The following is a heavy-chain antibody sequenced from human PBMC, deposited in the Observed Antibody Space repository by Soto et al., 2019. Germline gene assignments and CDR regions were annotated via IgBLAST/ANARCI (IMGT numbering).Heavy chain of an antibody. CDR2: IYSGGST. J-gene: IGHJ4*02. CDR1: GFTVSSNY. CDR3: ASSAKYATFDY. Sequence: GGSLRLSCAASGFTVSSNYMSWVRQAPGKGLEWVSVIYSGGSTYYADSVKGRFTISRDNSKNTLYLQMNSLRAEDTAVYYCASSAKYATFDYWGQGTLVTVSS. D-gene: IGHD2-2*01. V-gene: IGHV3-53*01.